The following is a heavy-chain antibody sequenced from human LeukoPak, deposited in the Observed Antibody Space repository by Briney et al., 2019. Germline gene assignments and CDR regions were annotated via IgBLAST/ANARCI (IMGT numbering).Heavy chain of an antibody. CDR3: ARGPNYYRSSAYYRRDY. CDR2: IYPNTGGT. CDR1: GYTFTDYY. Sequence: ASVKVSCKASGYTFTDYYIHWVRQAPGHGHEWVGWIYPNTGGTNYAQKFQGRVAMTSDRSISTADMELYRLRSDDTAVYYCARGPNYYRSSAYYRRDYWGQGTLVTVSS. D-gene: IGHD3-22*01. V-gene: IGHV1-2*02. J-gene: IGHJ4*02.